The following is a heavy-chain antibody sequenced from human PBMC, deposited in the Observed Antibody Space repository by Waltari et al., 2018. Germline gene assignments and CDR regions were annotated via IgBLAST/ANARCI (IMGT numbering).Heavy chain of an antibody. Sequence: QVQLVQSGAEVKKPGASVKVSCKASGYTFTSYYLHWVRQAPGQGLEWMGIINPSGGSTSYAQHFQGRVTMTRDTSTSTVYMELSSLRSEDTAVYYCASKGRQLVPFDYWGQGTLVTVSS. V-gene: IGHV1-46*01. D-gene: IGHD6-6*01. CDR3: ASKGRQLVPFDY. CDR2: INPSGGST. CDR1: GYTFTSYY. J-gene: IGHJ4*02.